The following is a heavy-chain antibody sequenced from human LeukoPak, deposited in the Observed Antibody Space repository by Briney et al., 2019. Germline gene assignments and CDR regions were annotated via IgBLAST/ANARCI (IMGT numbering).Heavy chain of an antibody. CDR1: GFTFSSYA. J-gene: IGHJ5*02. D-gene: IGHD2-2*01. Sequence: SGGSLRLSCATSGFTFSSYAMHWVRQAPGKGLEWVAVISYDGSNKYYADSVKGRFTISRDNSKNTLYLQMNSLRAEDTAVYYCARDSTGYCSSTSCYNWFDPWGQGTLATVSS. CDR3: ARDSTGYCSSTSCYNWFDP. V-gene: IGHV3-30-3*01. CDR2: ISYDGSNK.